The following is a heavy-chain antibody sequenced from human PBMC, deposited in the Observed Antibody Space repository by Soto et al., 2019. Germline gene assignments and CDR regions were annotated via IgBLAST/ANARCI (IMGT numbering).Heavy chain of an antibody. CDR2: IRCSGGNK. J-gene: IGHJ6*02. V-gene: IGHV3-23*01. CDR1: GLCSTRCA. D-gene: IGHD3-3*01. CDR3: VKDWSGSNCPCMDV. Sequence: GPRRLEWRASGLCSTRCAMYWFNQAPGKGLEWVSSIRCSGGNKYYADSVKGRFTISRDNSKSTLYLQMNTLRAEDTAIYYCVKDWSGSNCPCMDVWGQGITVTVSS.